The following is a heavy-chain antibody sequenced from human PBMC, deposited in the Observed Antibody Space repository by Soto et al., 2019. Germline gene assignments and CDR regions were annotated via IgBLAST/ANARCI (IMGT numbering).Heavy chain of an antibody. Sequence: ASVNVSCQTSGYTFNIYPIHWVRQAPGQGLEWMGWINPANGDTGYSQKFQDRVTISRDTSASTAYMELSSLRSEDTAVYYCARKDYYDSGIYYFDYWGQGTLVTVSS. J-gene: IGHJ4*02. D-gene: IGHD3-22*01. CDR1: GYTFNIYP. CDR2: INPANGDT. V-gene: IGHV1-3*01. CDR3: ARKDYYDSGIYYFDY.